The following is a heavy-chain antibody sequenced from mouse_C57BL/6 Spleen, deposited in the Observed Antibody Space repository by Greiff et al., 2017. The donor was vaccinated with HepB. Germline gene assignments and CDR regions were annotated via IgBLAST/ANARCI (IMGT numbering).Heavy chain of an antibody. Sequence: QVQLQQPGAELVMPGASVKLSCKASGYTFTSYWMHWVKQRPGQGLEWIGEIDPSDSYTNYNQKFKGKSTLTVDKSSSTAFMQLSSLTSEDSAVYYCARYGYGEGIHYAMDYWGQGTSVTVSS. J-gene: IGHJ4*01. CDR1: GYTFTSYW. V-gene: IGHV1-69*01. CDR2: IDPSDSYT. CDR3: ARYGYGEGIHYAMDY. D-gene: IGHD2-2*01.